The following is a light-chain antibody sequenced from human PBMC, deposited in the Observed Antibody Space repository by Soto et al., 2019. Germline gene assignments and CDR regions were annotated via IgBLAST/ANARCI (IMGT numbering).Light chain of an antibody. CDR3: CSYVGSSTYV. CDR1: SSDVGTYNL. V-gene: IGLV2-23*01. J-gene: IGLJ1*01. CDR2: EGT. Sequence: QSALTQPASVSGSPGQSITISCTETSSDVGTYNLVSWYQQHPGKAPKLMVYEGTKRPSGVSNRFSGSKSGNTASLTISGLQAEDEADYYCCSYVGSSTYVFGTGTKAPS.